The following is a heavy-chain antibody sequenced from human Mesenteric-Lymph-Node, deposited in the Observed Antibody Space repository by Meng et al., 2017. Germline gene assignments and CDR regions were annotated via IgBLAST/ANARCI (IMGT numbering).Heavy chain of an antibody. D-gene: IGHD2/OR15-2a*01. CDR2: IRNKANSYTT. CDR1: GFTFSDHY. V-gene: IGHV3-72*01. Sequence: EGQLVESGGGLVQPGGSLRLSCAASGFTFSDHYMDWVRQAPGKGLEWVGRIRNKANSYTTEYAASVKGRFTISRDDSKNSLYLQMNSLNSEDTAVYYCAKLVQTTSHPDYWGQGTLVTVSS. CDR3: AKLVQTTSHPDY. J-gene: IGHJ4*02.